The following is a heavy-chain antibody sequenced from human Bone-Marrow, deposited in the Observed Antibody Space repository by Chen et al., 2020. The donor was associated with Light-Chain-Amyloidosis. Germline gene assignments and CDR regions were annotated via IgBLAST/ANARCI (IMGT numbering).Heavy chain of an antibody. CDR1: GFTFGDYG. CDR3: SRAGKRAAAANVDY. D-gene: IGHD6-25*01. Sequence: EVQLVESGGGLVQAGRSLRLSCTASGFTFGDYGMTWVRQAPGKGLEWVSFIRSRTYGXTXEYAASVXXXXXXXXXXXXXXXXXXXXXXXXXXXXXYYCSRAGKRAAAANVDYWGQGTL. CDR2: IRSRTYGXTX. J-gene: IGHJ4*02. V-gene: IGHV3-49*04.